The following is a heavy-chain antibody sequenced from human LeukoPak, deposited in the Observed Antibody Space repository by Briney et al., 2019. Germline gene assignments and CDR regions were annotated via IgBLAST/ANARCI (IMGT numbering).Heavy chain of an antibody. V-gene: IGHV1-2*06. J-gene: IGHJ4*02. CDR2: INPNSGDT. CDR1: GYTFTDYY. Sequence: ASVKVSCKASGYTFTDYYIHWVRLAPGQGLEWMGRINPNSGDTNYPQKFQGRVTMTGDTSISAAYMELSRLRSDDTAVYYCARLPYYDSSGFYYFDYWGQGTLVTVSS. D-gene: IGHD3-22*01. CDR3: ARLPYYDSSGFYYFDY.